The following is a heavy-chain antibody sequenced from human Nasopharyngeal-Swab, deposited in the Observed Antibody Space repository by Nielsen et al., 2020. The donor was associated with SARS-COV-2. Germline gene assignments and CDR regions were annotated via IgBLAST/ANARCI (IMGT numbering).Heavy chain of an antibody. J-gene: IGHJ5*02. CDR2: IYYSGSP. V-gene: IGHV4-59*12. CDR1: GGSISSYY. D-gene: IGHD3-10*01. CDR3: ARESPHEGSWP. Sequence: SETLSLTCTVSGGSISSYYWSWIRQPPGKGLEWIGYIYYSGSPNYNPSLKSRVTISVDTSKNQFSLKLSSVTAADTAVYYCARESPHEGSWPWGQGTLVTVSS.